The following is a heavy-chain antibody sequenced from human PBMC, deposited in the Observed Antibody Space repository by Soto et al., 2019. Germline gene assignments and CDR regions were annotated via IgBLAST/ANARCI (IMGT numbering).Heavy chain of an antibody. CDR1: GFTFSSYW. V-gene: IGHV3-7*05. CDR3: ARVKSVAGAY. Sequence: EVQLVESGGGLVQPGGSLRLSCTASGFTFSSYWMSWVRQAPGKGLEWVADIKQDGTEKFYVDSVKGRFTISRDNAKNSLFLQMNSLTAEDTAVYYRARVKSVAGAYWGKGPLVAVSS. D-gene: IGHD2-15*01. CDR2: IKQDGTEK. J-gene: IGHJ4*02.